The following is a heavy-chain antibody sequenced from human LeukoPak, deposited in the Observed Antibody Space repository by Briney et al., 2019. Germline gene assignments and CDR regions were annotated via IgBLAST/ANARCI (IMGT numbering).Heavy chain of an antibody. CDR2: IRSKAYGGTT. CDR3: TRDHSRHQWLVRWFDP. J-gene: IGHJ5*02. D-gene: IGHD6-19*01. CDR1: GFTFGDYA. Sequence: PGRSLRLSCTASGFTFGDYAMSWVRQAPGKGLEWVGFIRSKAYGGTTEYAASVKGRFTISRDDSKSIAYLQMNSLKTEDTAVYYCTRDHSRHQWLVRWFDPWGQGTLVTVSS. V-gene: IGHV3-49*04.